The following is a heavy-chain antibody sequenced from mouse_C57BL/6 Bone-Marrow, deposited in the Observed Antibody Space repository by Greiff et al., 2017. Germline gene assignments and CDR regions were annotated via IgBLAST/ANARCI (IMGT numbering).Heavy chain of an antibody. CDR2: IYPRSGNT. CDR3: ARGSRWLEAWFAY. CDR1: GYTFTSYG. V-gene: IGHV1-81*01. D-gene: IGHD2-3*01. J-gene: IGHJ3*01. Sequence: QVQLKQSGAELARPGASVKLSCKASGYTFTSYGISWVKQRTGQGLEWIGEIYPRSGNTYYNEKFKGKATLTADKSSSTAYMELRSLTSEDSAVYFCARGSRWLEAWFAYWGQGTLVTVSA.